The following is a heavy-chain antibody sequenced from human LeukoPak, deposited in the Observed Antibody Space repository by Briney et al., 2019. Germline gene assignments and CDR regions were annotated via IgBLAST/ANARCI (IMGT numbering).Heavy chain of an antibody. J-gene: IGHJ3*02. CDR2: ISWNSGSI. V-gene: IGHV3-9*01. Sequence: GRSLRLSCAASGFTYDDYAMHWVRQGPGKGLEWVSGISWNSGSIGYADSVKGRFTISRDNTKNSLYLQMNSLRAEDTAVYYCARILSAAGAFDIWGQGTVVTISS. CDR1: GFTYDDYA. D-gene: IGHD6-13*01. CDR3: ARILSAAGAFDI.